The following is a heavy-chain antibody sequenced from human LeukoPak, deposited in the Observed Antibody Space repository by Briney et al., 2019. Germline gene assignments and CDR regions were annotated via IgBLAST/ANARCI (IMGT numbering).Heavy chain of an antibody. D-gene: IGHD6-13*01. CDR3: AKPDSSTWYGRGFDH. J-gene: IGHJ4*02. Sequence: PGGSLRLSCAASGLDFNIYATSWVRQAPGKGLEWVSTISDSGERTFYADSVKDRFTISRDNSKNTLYLQMNSLRAEDTAVYYCAKPDSSTWYGRGFDHWGQGTLVTVSS. CDR2: ISDSGERT. CDR1: GLDFNIYA. V-gene: IGHV3-23*01.